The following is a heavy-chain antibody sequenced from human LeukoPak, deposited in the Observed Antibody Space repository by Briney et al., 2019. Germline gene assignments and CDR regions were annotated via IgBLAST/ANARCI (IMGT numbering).Heavy chain of an antibody. Sequence: ASVKVSCKASGYTFTGYYMHWVRQAPGQGLEWLGWINPNSGGTNYAQKFQGRVTMTRDTSISTAYMELSRLRSDDTAVYYCARYGTEGDAFDIWGQGTMVTVSS. J-gene: IGHJ3*02. CDR2: INPNSGGT. CDR1: GYTFTGYY. V-gene: IGHV1-2*02. D-gene: IGHD1-1*01. CDR3: ARYGTEGDAFDI.